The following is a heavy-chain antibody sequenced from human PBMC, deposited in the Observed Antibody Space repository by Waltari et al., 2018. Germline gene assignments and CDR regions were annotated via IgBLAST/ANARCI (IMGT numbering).Heavy chain of an antibody. J-gene: IGHJ4*02. V-gene: IGHV1-69-2*01. D-gene: IGHD3-10*01. CDR1: GYTFTDYY. CDR2: VFPTDGGT. CDR3: ATVDYYGSASSN. Sequence: EVQLVQSGAEVKKHGATVKISCKVSGYTFTDYYMPWVTHAPGKRLGWMVLVFPTDGGTICAEKFQCRVTQTADTTSDTAYMELCRLRSEDSAEYYRATVDYYGSASSNWGQGTLVTVSS.